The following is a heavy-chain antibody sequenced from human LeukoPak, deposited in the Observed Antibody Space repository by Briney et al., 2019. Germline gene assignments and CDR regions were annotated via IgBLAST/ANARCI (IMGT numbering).Heavy chain of an antibody. CDR3: AAFRRDACDF. CDR1: GDSVSSSSAA. Sequence: SQTLSLTCAISGDSVSSSSAAWNWIRQSPSRGLEWLGRTYYRSKWYNEYAVSVKSRITINPDTSNNQFSLRLSSVIPGDTAVYYCAAFRRDACDFWGQGPMFTISS. J-gene: IGHJ3*01. V-gene: IGHV6-1*01. CDR2: TYYRSKWYN.